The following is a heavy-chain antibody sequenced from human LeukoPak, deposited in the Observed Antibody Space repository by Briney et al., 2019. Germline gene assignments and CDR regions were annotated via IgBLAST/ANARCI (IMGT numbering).Heavy chain of an antibody. CDR2: IHTAGT. CDR3: ARVRDGYNYHWYFDL. D-gene: IGHD5-24*01. J-gene: IGHJ2*01. Sequence: PSETLSLTCTVSGGSISGYLWSWLRQPPGKGLEWIGYIHTAGTSYNPSLKSRLAISLDTSNNQFSLTLSSVTAADTAFYYCARVRDGYNYHWYFDLWGRGTLVTVSS. V-gene: IGHV4-4*09. CDR1: GGSISGYL.